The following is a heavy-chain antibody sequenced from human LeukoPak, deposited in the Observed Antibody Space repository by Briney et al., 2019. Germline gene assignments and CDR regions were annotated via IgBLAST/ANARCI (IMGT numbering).Heavy chain of an antibody. Sequence: ASVKVSCKASGYTFIGYFMHWVRQAPGQGPEWMGWINPNSGGTNYAQKFQGRVTMTRDASISTAYMELSRLRSDDTAVYYCARGGYSGYGNDYWGQGTLVTVSS. CDR1: GYTFIGYF. J-gene: IGHJ4*02. CDR2: INPNSGGT. D-gene: IGHD5-12*01. V-gene: IGHV1-2*02. CDR3: ARGGYSGYGNDY.